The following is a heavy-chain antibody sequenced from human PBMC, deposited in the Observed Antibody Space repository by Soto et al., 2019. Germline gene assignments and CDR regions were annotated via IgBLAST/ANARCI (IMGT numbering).Heavy chain of an antibody. Sequence: ASVKVSCKASGYTFTSYGISWVRQAPGQGLEWMGWISAYNGNTNYAQKLQGRVTMTTDTSTSTAYMELRSLGSDDTAVYYCARDPATFGVVPYFDYWGQGTLVTVSS. CDR1: GYTFTSYG. D-gene: IGHD3-3*01. CDR3: ARDPATFGVVPYFDY. V-gene: IGHV1-18*01. J-gene: IGHJ4*02. CDR2: ISAYNGNT.